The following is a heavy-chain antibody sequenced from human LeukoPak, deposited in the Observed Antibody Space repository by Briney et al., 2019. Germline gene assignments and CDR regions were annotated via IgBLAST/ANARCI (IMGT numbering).Heavy chain of an antibody. V-gene: IGHV4-59*01. Sequence: SETLSLTCTVSGGSISSYYWSWIRQPPGKGLEWIGYIYYSGSTNYNPSLKSRVTMSVDTSKNQFSVKLSSVTAADTAVYYCARVDGRYYYGSGSYSLALDAFDIWGQGTMVTVSS. D-gene: IGHD3-10*01. CDR1: GGSISSYY. CDR3: ARVDGRYYYGSGSYSLALDAFDI. CDR2: IYYSGST. J-gene: IGHJ3*02.